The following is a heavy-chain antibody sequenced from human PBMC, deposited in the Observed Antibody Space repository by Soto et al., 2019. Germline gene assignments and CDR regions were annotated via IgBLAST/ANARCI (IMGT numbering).Heavy chain of an antibody. D-gene: IGHD3-22*01. CDR2: ISSNGDST. V-gene: IGHV3-64D*06. CDR1: RFTFSSYA. CDR3: VKYYYDSSGYYGLNAFDI. J-gene: IGHJ3*02. Sequence: GGSLRLSCLASRFTFSSYAMHWVRQAPGKGLEYVSSISSNGDSTYYADSVKGRFTISRDNSKNTMYLQMSSLRAEGTAVYYCVKYYYDSSGYYGLNAFDIWGQGTMVTVSS.